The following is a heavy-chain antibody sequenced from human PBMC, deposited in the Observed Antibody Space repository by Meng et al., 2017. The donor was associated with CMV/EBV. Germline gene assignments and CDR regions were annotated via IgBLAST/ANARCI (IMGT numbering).Heavy chain of an antibody. J-gene: IGHJ6*02. CDR2: INHSGST. D-gene: IGHD4-11*01. CDR3: ARGRDAVRYYYYGMDV. CDR1: GGSFSGYY. V-gene: IGHV4-34*01. Sequence: SETLSLTCAVYGGSFSGYYWSWIRQPPGKGLEWIGEINHSGSTNYNPSLKSRVTISVDTSKNQFSLQLSSVTAADTAVYYGARGRDAVRYYYYGMDVWGQGTTVTVSS.